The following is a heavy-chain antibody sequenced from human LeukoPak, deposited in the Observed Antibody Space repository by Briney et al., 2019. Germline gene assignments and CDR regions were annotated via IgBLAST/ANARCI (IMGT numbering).Heavy chain of an antibody. CDR2: ISYDGSNK. D-gene: IGHD3-22*01. Sequence: GGSLRLSCAASGFTFSSYAMHWVRQAPGKGLEWVAVISYDGSNKYYADSVKGRFTISRDNSKNTLYLQMNSLRAEDTAVYYCARGASPRLLRTDYSDYCGQGSLVTVSS. V-gene: IGHV3-30*04. CDR3: ARGASPRLLRTDYSDY. J-gene: IGHJ4*02. CDR1: GFTFSSYA.